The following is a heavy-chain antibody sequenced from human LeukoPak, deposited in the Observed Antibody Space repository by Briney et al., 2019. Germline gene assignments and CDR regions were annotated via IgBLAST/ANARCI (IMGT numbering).Heavy chain of an antibody. D-gene: IGHD3-16*01. CDR3: ARVRGDWGAFDI. CDR1: GGSISSYY. V-gene: IGHV4-59*01. CDR2: IYYSGST. J-gene: IGHJ3*02. Sequence: SETLSLTCTVSGGSISSYYWSWIRQPPGKGLEWIGYIYYSGSTNYNPSLKSRVTISVDTSKNQFSLKLSSVTAADTAVYYCARVRGDWGAFDIWGQGTMVTVSS.